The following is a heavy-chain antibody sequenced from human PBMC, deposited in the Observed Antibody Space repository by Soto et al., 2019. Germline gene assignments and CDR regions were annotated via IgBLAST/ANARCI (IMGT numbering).Heavy chain of an antibody. Sequence: QVQLQESGPGLVKPSETLSLTCTVSGGSISSYYWSWIRQPPGKGLEWIGYIYYSGSTNYNPSLQSRVTISVDTSKNQFSLKLSSVTAADTAVYYCARLSVTDYYYGMDVWGQGTTVTVSS. D-gene: IGHD4-17*01. CDR2: IYYSGST. CDR1: GGSISSYY. V-gene: IGHV4-59*08. CDR3: ARLSVTDYYYGMDV. J-gene: IGHJ6*02.